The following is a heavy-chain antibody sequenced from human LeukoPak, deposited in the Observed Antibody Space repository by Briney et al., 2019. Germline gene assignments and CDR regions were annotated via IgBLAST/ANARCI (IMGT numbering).Heavy chain of an antibody. CDR2: ISSSSYI. J-gene: IGHJ4*02. D-gene: IGHD3-16*01. CDR1: GFTFSSYS. Sequence: GGSLRLSCAASGFTFSSYSMSWVRQAPGKGLEWVSSISSSSYIYYADSVKGRFTISRDNAKNSLYLQMNSLRAEDTAVYYCARDLLEGERYFDYWGQGTLVTVSS. CDR3: ARDLLEGERYFDY. V-gene: IGHV3-21*01.